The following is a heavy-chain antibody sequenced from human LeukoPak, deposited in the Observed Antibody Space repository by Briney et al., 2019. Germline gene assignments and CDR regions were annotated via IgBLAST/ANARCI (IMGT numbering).Heavy chain of an antibody. CDR3: AKDGRVRYSSGWYYFDY. CDR1: GFTFIW. V-gene: IGHV3-23*01. Sequence: GGSLRLSCAASGFTFIWMSWVRQAPGKGLEWVSAISGSGGSTYYADSVKGRFTTSRDNSKNTLYLQMNSLRAEDTAVYYCAKDGRVRYSSGWYYFDYWGQGTLVTVSS. CDR2: ISGSGGST. D-gene: IGHD6-19*01. J-gene: IGHJ4*02.